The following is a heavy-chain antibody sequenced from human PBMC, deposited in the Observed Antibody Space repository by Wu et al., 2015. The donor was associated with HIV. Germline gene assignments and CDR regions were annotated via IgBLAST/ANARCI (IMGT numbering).Heavy chain of an antibody. CDR2: ISAYNGNT. Sequence: QVQLVQSGAEVKKPGASVKVSCKASGYTFTSYGISWVRQAPGQGLEWMGWISAYNGNTNYAQKLQGRVTMTTDTSTSTAYMELRSLRSDDTAVYYCARDQHAYSSSSEHDAFDIWGQGTSGHRSLQ. CDR1: GYTFTSYG. J-gene: IGHJ3*02. D-gene: IGHD6-6*01. CDR3: ARDQHAYSSSSEHDAFDI. V-gene: IGHV1-18*01.